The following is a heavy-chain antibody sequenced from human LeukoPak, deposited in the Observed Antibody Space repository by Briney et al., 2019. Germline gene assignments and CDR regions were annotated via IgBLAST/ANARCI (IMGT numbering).Heavy chain of an antibody. CDR1: GGSINSYY. D-gene: IGHD3-10*01. CDR2: IHYSGST. V-gene: IGHV4-59*01. J-gene: IGHJ6*03. Sequence: SGTLSLTCTVSGGSINSYYWSWIRQPPGKGLQWIGCIHYSGSTNYNPSLKSRVTISVDTSKNQFSPKLSSVTAADTAVYYCARTTMVRGTYYMDVWGKGTTVTISS. CDR3: ARTTMVRGTYYMDV.